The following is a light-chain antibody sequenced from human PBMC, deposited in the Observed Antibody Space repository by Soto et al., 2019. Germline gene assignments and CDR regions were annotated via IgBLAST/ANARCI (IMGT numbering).Light chain of an antibody. CDR3: QQSDSYPYT. Sequence: DIPMTQSPSTLSASVGDRVTITCRASQSISSWLAWYQQKPGKAPKLLISKTSSLESGVPSRFSGSGSGTEFTLTISGLQPDDFATYFCQQSDSYPYTFGQGTKLEIK. CDR1: QSISSW. V-gene: IGKV1-5*03. J-gene: IGKJ2*01. CDR2: KTS.